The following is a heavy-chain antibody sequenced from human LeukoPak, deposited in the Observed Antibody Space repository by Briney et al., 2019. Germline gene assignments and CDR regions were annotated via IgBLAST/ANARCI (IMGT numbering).Heavy chain of an antibody. CDR3: AGGDMLLNDAYDT. Sequence: GGALRLSRVASRFTFIHSYISWIRQPPGKGGEGVAYINISGNTIYYADSVRGRFPISRDNAKNSLYLEMVSLGVEETAVYFCAGGDMLLNDAYDTWGQGTTVSVSS. V-gene: IGHV3-11*01. CDR1: RFTFIHSY. D-gene: IGHD3-9*01. J-gene: IGHJ3*02. CDR2: INISGNTI.